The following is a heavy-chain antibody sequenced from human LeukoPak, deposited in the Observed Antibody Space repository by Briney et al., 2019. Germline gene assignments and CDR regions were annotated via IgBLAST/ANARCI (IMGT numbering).Heavy chain of an antibody. D-gene: IGHD3-3*01. V-gene: IGHV3-48*01. Sequence: GGSLRLSCAASGFTFRSYSMNWVRQAPGKGLEWVSYISSSSSTIYYADSVKGRFTISRDNAKNSLYLQMNSLRAEDTAVYYCARDRGTIFGVVTKGYFQHWGQGTLVTVSS. CDR1: GFTFRSYS. J-gene: IGHJ1*01. CDR3: ARDRGTIFGVVTKGYFQH. CDR2: ISSSSSTI.